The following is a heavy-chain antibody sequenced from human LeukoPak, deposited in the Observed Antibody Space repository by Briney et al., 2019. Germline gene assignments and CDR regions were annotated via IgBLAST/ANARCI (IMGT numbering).Heavy chain of an antibody. V-gene: IGHV3-21*01. D-gene: IGHD6-19*01. CDR1: GGSFSGYY. Sequence: ETLSLTCAVYGGSFSGYYWSWVRQAPGKGLEWVSSISSSSSYIYYADSVKGRFTISRDNAKNSLYLQMNSLRAEDTAVYYCARGDYSSGSNDAFDIWGQGTMVTVSS. CDR3: ARGDYSSGSNDAFDI. CDR2: ISSSSSYI. J-gene: IGHJ3*02.